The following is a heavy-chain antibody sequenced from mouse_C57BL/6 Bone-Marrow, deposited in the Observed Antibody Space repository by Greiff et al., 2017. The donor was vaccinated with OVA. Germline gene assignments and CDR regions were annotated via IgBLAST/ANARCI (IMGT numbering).Heavy chain of an antibody. V-gene: IGHV1-76*01. J-gene: IGHJ4*01. D-gene: IGHD4-1*01. CDR2: IYPGSGNT. CDR1: GYTFTDYY. CDR3: ARYELGQKAMDY. Sequence: VQLQQSGAELVRPGASVKLSCKASGYTFTDYYINWVKQRPGQGLEWIARIYPGSGNTYYNEKFKGKATLTAEKSSSTAYMQLSSLTSEDSAVDFCARYELGQKAMDYWGQGTSVTVSS.